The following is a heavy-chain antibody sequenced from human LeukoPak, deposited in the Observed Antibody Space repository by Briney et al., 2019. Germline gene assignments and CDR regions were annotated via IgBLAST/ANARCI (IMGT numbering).Heavy chain of an antibody. J-gene: IGHJ4*02. CDR3: ARDSAAGSPFDY. D-gene: IGHD6-13*01. CDR2: IWYDGSNK. V-gene: IGHV3-33*08. Sequence: GGSLRLSCAASGFTFSSYAMHWVRQAPGKGLEWVAVIWYDGSNKYYADSVKGRFTISRDNSKNTLYLQMNSLRAEDTAVYYCARDSAAGSPFDYWGQGTLVTVSS. CDR1: GFTFSSYA.